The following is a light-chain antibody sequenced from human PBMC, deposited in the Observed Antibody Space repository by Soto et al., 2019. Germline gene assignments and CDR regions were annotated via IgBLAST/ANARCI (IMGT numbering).Light chain of an antibody. CDR3: QQYYSYYS. Sequence: DIQMTQSPSTLSASVGDRVTLTCRASQTISFWLAWYQQKPGKAPKLLIYDASSLESGVPSRFSGSRSGTDFPLTISSLQPDDFATYYCQQYYSYYSFGQGTKLGIK. V-gene: IGKV1-5*01. J-gene: IGKJ2*03. CDR1: QTISFW. CDR2: DAS.